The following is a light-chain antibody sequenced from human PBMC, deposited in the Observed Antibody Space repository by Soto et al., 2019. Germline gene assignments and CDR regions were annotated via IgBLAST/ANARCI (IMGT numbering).Light chain of an antibody. CDR2: GAS. V-gene: IGKV3-20*01. J-gene: IGKJ2*01. CDR1: QSVSSSY. CDR3: HQYGSLYT. Sequence: EIVLTQSPGTLSLSPGERATLSCRASQSVSSSYLAWYQQKPGQAPRLLIYGASSRATGIPYRISGSGSGTDFPITISRLEADDLVDYYCHQYGSLYTFGQGTKLEIK.